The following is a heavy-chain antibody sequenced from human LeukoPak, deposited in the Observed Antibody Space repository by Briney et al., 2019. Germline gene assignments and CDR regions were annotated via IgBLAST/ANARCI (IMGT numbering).Heavy chain of an antibody. Sequence: ASVKVSCKASGYTFTSYDINWVRQATGQGLEWMGWMNPNSGNTGYAQKFQGRVTMTRNTSISTAYMELSSLRSEDTAVYYCARGKHRPPYSSGCLGYWGQGTLVTVSS. V-gene: IGHV1-8*01. D-gene: IGHD6-19*01. J-gene: IGHJ4*02. CDR3: ARGKHRPPYSSGCLGY. CDR2: MNPNSGNT. CDR1: GYTFTSYD.